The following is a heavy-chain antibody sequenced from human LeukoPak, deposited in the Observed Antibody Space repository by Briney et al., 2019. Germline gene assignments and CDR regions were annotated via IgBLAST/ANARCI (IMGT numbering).Heavy chain of an antibody. Sequence: PGGSLSLSCEASGFTFTSFAMRWVRQAPGKGLEWVAAISGSGVDTDYADSVKGRFTISRDNSRKTLYLQMNSLRAEGTALYYCTKASGRAFDYWGQGTLVTVSS. CDR2: ISGSGVDT. J-gene: IGHJ4*02. V-gene: IGHV3-23*01. CDR1: GFTFTSFA. D-gene: IGHD2-8*02. CDR3: TKASGRAFDY.